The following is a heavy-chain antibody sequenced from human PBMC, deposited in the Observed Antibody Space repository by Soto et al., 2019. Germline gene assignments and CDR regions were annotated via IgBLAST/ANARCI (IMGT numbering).Heavy chain of an antibody. Sequence: EMQLVESGGGLVQPGGSLRLSCAGSGLTFRNDWLSWVRQAPGKGLEWVANINQDGSVRYYVDSVRGRFTISRDNVENSPNLQLDSLGPEHAAVYDGAISSYGVSAPAYWVQGTLVTASS. J-gene: IGHJ4*02. CDR1: GLTFRNDW. CDR2: INQDGSVR. CDR3: AISSYGVSAPAY. D-gene: IGHD1-26*01. V-gene: IGHV3-7*03.